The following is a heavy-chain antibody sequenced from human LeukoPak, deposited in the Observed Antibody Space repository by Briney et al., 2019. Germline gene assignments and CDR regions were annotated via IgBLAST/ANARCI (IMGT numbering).Heavy chain of an antibody. Sequence: GGSLRLSCAASGFTFSSAWMTWVRRAPTKGLEWVGRIKSKTDGGTTDYAAPVKGRFTISRDDSRNTLYLQMSSLQTEDTAVYYCTTSLTSGYYIDYWGQGTLVTVSS. CDR3: TTSLTSGYYIDY. J-gene: IGHJ4*02. D-gene: IGHD5-12*01. CDR1: GFTFSSAW. CDR2: IKSKTDGGTT. V-gene: IGHV3-15*01.